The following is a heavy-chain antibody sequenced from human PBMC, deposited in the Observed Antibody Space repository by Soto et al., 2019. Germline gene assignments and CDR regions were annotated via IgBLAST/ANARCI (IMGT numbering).Heavy chain of an antibody. V-gene: IGHV4-4*02. CDR2: IYHSGST. J-gene: IGHJ4*02. CDR1: GGSISSSNW. Sequence: KPSETLSLTCAVSGGSISSSNWWSWVRQPPGKGLEWIGEIYHSGSTNYNPSLKSRVTISVDKSKNQFSLKLSSVTAADTAVYYCARVRGFGITIFGVVTRGLYCFGYWGQRTLFPVSS. D-gene: IGHD3-3*01. CDR3: ARVRGFGITIFGVVTRGLYCFGY.